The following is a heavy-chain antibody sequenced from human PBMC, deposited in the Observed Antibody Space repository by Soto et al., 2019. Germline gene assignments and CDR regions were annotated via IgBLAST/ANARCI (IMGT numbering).Heavy chain of an antibody. CDR3: ARGGAYCGGDCYFRFDY. J-gene: IGHJ4*02. D-gene: IGHD2-21*02. CDR2: INPSGGST. Sequence: ASVKVSCKASGYTFTSYYMHWVRQAPGQGLEWMGIINPSGGSTSYAQKFQGRVTMTRDTSTSTVYMELSSLRSEDTAVYYCARGGAYCGGDCYFRFDYWGQGTLVTVSS. V-gene: IGHV1-46*01. CDR1: GYTFTSYY.